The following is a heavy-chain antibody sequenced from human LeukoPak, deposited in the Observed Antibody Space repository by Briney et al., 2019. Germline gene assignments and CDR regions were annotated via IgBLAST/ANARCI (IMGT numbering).Heavy chain of an antibody. J-gene: IGHJ3*02. V-gene: IGHV3-30*04. CDR3: VKVSSQLNEAFDI. Sequence: GSLRLSCAASGFTFSSYAMHWVRQAPGKGLEWVAVISYDGSNKYYADSVKGRFTISRDNSKNTLYLQMNSLRTEDTAVYYCVKVSSQLNEAFDIWGQGTMVTVSS. CDR2: ISYDGSNK. D-gene: IGHD2-2*01. CDR1: GFTFSSYA.